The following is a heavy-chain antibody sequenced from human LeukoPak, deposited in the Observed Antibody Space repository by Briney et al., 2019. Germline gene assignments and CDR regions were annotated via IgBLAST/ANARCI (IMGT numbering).Heavy chain of an antibody. D-gene: IGHD1-1*01. V-gene: IGHV4-39*01. J-gene: IGHJ6*03. CDR2: ISDDENT. CDR1: GGSFNIRNYY. CDR3: LRLRDFGTLHFHFYMDV. Sequence: SETLSLTCIVSGGSFNIRNYYWGWIRQPPGQGLEWIGHISDDENTHSNPSLKSRVTISVDSSKDQLSLNLLSATAADTAVYYCLRLRDFGTLHFHFYMDVWGKGTTVTVS.